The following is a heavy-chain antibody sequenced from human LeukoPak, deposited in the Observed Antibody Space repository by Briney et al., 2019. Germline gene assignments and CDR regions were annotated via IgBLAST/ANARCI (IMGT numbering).Heavy chain of an antibody. J-gene: IGHJ6*02. CDR2: ISYDGSNK. D-gene: IGHD1-14*01. CDR3: ARDFGSGNPPDYYYYYGMDV. CDR1: GFTFSSYA. V-gene: IGHV3-30-3*01. Sequence: GGSLRLSCAASGFTFSSYAMHWVRQAPGKGLEWVAVISYDGSNKYYADSVKGRFTISRDNSKNTLYLQMNSLRAEDTAVYYCARDFGSGNPPDYYYYYGMDVWGQGTTVTVSS.